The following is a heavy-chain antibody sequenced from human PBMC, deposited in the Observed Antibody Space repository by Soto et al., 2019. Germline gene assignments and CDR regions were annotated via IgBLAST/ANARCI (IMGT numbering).Heavy chain of an antibody. Sequence: PGGSPRLSCAASGFTFSSYAMSWVRQAPGKGLEWVSAISGSGGSTYYADSVKGRFTISRDNSKNTLYLQMNSLRAEDTAVYYCAKDTYTISYYYYMDVWGKGTTVTVSS. J-gene: IGHJ6*03. D-gene: IGHD3-3*01. CDR2: ISGSGGST. CDR3: AKDTYTISYYYYMDV. CDR1: GFTFSSYA. V-gene: IGHV3-23*01.